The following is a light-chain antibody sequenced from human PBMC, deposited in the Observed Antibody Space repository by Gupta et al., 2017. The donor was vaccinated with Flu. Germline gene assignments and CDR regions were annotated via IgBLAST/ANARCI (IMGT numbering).Light chain of an antibody. V-gene: IGLV2-11*01. CDR2: DVN. CDR1: SSDVGGYNS. CDR3: CSHAGRYIYV. Sequence: QSALTQPRSVSGSPGQSVTISCTGTSSDVGGYNSVSWYQQHPGKAPKIMIYDVNKRPSGVPDRFSGSKVGNTASLTISGLQAEDEAEYYCCSHAGRYIYVFGTGTKVTVL. J-gene: IGLJ1*01.